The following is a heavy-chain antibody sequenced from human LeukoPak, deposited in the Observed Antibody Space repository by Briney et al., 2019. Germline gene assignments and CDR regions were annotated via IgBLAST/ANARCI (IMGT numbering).Heavy chain of an antibody. J-gene: IGHJ4*02. CDR1: GYTFTSYD. Sequence: ASVKVSCKASGYTFTSYDISWVRQAPGQGLEWMGWISAYNGNTNYAQKLQGRVTMTTDTSTSTAYMELRSLRSDDTAVYYCARDRPYYYDSSGSFFDYWGQGTLVTVSS. CDR2: ISAYNGNT. D-gene: IGHD3-22*01. V-gene: IGHV1-18*01. CDR3: ARDRPYYYDSSGSFFDY.